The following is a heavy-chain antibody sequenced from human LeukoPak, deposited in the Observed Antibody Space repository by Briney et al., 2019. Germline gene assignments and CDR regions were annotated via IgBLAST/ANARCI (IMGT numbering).Heavy chain of an antibody. D-gene: IGHD2-8*02. CDR2: IIPIFGTA. CDR3: AGDYRQNGGTGTFDY. Sequence: ASVKVSCKASGGTFSSYAISWVRQAPGQGLEWMGGIIPIFGTANYAQKFQGRVTITADESTSTAYMELSSLRSEDTAVYYCAGDYRQNGGTGTFDYWGQGTLVTVSS. CDR1: GGTFSSYA. V-gene: IGHV1-69*13. J-gene: IGHJ4*02.